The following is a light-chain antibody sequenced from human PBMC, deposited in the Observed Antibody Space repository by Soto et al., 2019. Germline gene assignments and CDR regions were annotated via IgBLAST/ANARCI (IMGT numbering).Light chain of an antibody. CDR3: QQYESTRT. CDR2: GAS. Sequence: EIVLTQSPGTLSLSPGERATLSCRASQSVSSRFLAWYQQKPGQAPKVLIYGASTRATGIPDRFSGSGSGTDFTLTISRLETEDFAVYYCQQYESTRTFGQGNKAEMK. V-gene: IGKV3-20*01. J-gene: IGKJ1*01. CDR1: QSVSSRF.